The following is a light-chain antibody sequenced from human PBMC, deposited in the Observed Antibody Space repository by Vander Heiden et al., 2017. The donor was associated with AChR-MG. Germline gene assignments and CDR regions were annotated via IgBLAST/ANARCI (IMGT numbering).Light chain of an antibody. CDR2: KAS. CDR1: QSISSW. CDR3: QQYNSYSPT. V-gene: IGKV1-5*03. J-gene: IGKJ2*01. Sequence: DIQMTQSPSTLSASVGDRVTIPCRPSQSISSWLAWYQQKPGKAPKLLIYKASSLESGVPSRFSGSGSGTEFTLTISSLQPDDFATYYCQQYNSYSPTFGQGTKLEIK.